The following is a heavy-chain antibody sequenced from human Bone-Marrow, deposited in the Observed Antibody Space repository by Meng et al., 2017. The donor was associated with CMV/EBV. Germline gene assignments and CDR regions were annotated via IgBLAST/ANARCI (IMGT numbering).Heavy chain of an antibody. D-gene: IGHD3-3*01. CDR1: GGSISSGGYY. CDR2: IYYSGST. Sequence: SETLSLTCTVSGGSISSGGYYWSWIRQHPGKGLEWIGYIYYSGSTYYNPSLKSRVTISVDTSKNQFSLKLSSVTAADTAVYYCARGGPYYDFWSGYSLFYYYGMDVWGQGTTVTVSS. CDR3: ARGGPYYDFWSGYSLFYYYGMDV. V-gene: IGHV4-31*03. J-gene: IGHJ6*02.